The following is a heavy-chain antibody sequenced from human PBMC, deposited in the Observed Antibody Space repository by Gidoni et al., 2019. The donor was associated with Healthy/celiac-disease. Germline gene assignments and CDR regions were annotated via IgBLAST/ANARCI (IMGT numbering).Heavy chain of an antibody. CDR3: ASSSPTGYFDY. V-gene: IGHV4-39*01. J-gene: IGHJ4*02. D-gene: IGHD4-17*01. Sequence: QLQLQESGPGLVKPSETLSLTCTVSGGSISSSSYYWGWIRQPPGKGLEWIGSIYYSGSTYYNPSLKSRVTISVDTSKNQFSLKLSSVTAADTAVYYCASSSPTGYFDYWGQGTLVTVSS. CDR1: GGSISSSSYY. CDR2: IYYSGST.